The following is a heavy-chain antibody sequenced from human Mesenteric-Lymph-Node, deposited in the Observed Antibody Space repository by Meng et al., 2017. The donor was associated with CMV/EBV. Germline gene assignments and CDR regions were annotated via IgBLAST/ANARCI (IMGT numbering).Heavy chain of an antibody. D-gene: IGHD2-2*01. CDR3: AGVVPAATSFYYYYGMDV. CDR1: GFTFSSYS. CDR2: ISSSSSTI. V-gene: IGHV3-48*04. Sequence: GESLKISCAASGFTFSSYSMNWVRQAPGKGLEWVSYISSSSSTIYYADSVKGRFTISRDNAKNSLYLQMNSLRAEDTAVYYCAGVVPAATSFYYYYGMDVWGQGTTVTVSS. J-gene: IGHJ6*02.